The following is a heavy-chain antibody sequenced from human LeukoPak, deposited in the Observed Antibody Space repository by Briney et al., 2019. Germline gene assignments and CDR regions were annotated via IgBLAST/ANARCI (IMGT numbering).Heavy chain of an antibody. Sequence: GGSLRFSCTSAGFTFRDHAVSWVRQAPGKGLEWVGFIRSEAYSGTPEYAASVKGRFTISTDDSKSIAYLLMYSLKTEDTAVYYCARDPGGYYYDSSGYPYYFDYWGQGTLVTVSS. J-gene: IGHJ4*02. V-gene: IGHV3-49*04. D-gene: IGHD3-22*01. CDR3: ARDPGGYYYDSSGYPYYFDY. CDR1: GFTFRDHA. CDR2: IRSEAYSGTP.